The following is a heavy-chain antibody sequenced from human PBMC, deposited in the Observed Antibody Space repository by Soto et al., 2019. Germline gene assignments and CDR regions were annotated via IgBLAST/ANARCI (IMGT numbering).Heavy chain of an antibody. Sequence: GGSLRLSCAASGFTFSSYAMSWVRQAPGKGLEWVPAISGSGGSTYYADSVKGRFTISRDNSKNTLYLQMNSLRAEDTAVYYCANPHFDVVTEANVWGQDTAVTVSS. CDR3: ANPHFDVVTEANV. J-gene: IGHJ6*02. CDR2: ISGSGGST. V-gene: IGHV3-23*01. CDR1: GFTFSSYA. D-gene: IGHD2-15*01.